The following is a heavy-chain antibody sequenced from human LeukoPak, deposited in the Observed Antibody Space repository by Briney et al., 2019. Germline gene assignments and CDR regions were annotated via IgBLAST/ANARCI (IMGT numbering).Heavy chain of an antibody. CDR1: GFTFSDYY. Sequence: GGSLRLSCAASGFTFSDYYMSWIRQAPGKGLEWVSYISSSGSTIYYADSVKGRFTISRDNAKNLLYLQMNSLRAKDTAVYYCAIYPTHIRYIVATMWGQGTLVTVSS. V-gene: IGHV3-11*01. CDR2: ISSSGSTI. D-gene: IGHD5-12*01. J-gene: IGHJ4*02. CDR3: AIYPTHIRYIVATM.